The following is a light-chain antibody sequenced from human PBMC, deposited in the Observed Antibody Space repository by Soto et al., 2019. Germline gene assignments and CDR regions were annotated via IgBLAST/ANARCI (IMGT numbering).Light chain of an antibody. CDR2: SNN. CDR3: AAWDDSLNAYVV. V-gene: IGLV1-44*01. Sequence: QSVLTQPPSASGAPGQRVPSSCSGSSSNIGSNPVNWYQQLPGTAPKLLIYSNNQRPSGVPDRLSGSKSGTSASLAISGLQSEDEADYYCAAWDDSLNAYVVFGGGTKLTVL. CDR1: SSNIGSNP. J-gene: IGLJ2*01.